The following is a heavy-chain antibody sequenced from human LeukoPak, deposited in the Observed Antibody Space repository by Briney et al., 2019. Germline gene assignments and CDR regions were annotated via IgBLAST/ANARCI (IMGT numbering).Heavy chain of an antibody. J-gene: IGHJ4*02. V-gene: IGHV3-23*01. CDR2: ISGSGGST. Sequence: ETLSLTCTVSGGSISRSNSYWGWIRQPPGKGLEWVSAISGSGGSTYYADSVKGRFTISRDNSKNTLYLQMNSLRAEDTAVYYCAKEEYSSGSDYWGQGTLVTVSS. CDR1: GGSISRSNSY. D-gene: IGHD6-19*01. CDR3: AKEEYSSGSDY.